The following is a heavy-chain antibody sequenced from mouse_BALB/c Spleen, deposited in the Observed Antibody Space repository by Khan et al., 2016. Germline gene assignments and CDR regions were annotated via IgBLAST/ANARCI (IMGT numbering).Heavy chain of an antibody. D-gene: IGHD2-3*01. Sequence: QVQLHQSGAELAKPGASVKMSCKASGYTFTSYWMHWVKQRPGQGLEWIGYINPSTGYTEYNQKFKDKATLTADKSSSTAYMQLSSLTSSASAVYYCARYECGFAYWVHGTLVTVSA. CDR1: GYTFTSYW. CDR3: ARYECGFAY. J-gene: IGHJ3*01. CDR2: INPSTGYT. V-gene: IGHV1-7*01.